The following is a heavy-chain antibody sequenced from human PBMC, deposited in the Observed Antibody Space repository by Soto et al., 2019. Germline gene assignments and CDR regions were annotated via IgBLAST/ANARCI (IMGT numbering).Heavy chain of an antibody. CDR2: INDRGSI. CDR3: ARGGHDILTVPCWVWYFDL. V-gene: IGHV4-34*01. Sequence: QVQLQQWGAGPLRPLETLSLTCGVSGGSFSGYHWAWIRQSTGKGLEWIGEINDRGSINYNPPLNSRVSISVEAETEHCSRNLRSVTAADSAVYYCARGGHDILTVPCWVWYFDLWGRGTLVTVSS. CDR1: GGSFSGYH. J-gene: IGHJ2*01. D-gene: IGHD3-9*01.